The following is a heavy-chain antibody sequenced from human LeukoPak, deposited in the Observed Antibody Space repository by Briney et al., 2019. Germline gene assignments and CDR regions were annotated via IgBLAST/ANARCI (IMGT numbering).Heavy chain of an antibody. V-gene: IGHV3-21*04. CDR2: ISSSSSYI. CDR3: ARDFGSGWRYFDN. Sequence: GSLRLSCAASGFTFSTYGISWVRQAPGKGLEWVSFISSSSSYIYYAASVEGRFTISSDNAKNSLYLQMNSLRDEDTREYYGARDFGSGWRYFDNWGQGTNVSLPS. D-gene: IGHD6-19*01. J-gene: IGHJ4*02. CDR1: GFTFSTYG.